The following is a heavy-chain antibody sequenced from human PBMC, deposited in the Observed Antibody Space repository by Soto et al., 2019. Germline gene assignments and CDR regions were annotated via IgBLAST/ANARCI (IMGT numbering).Heavy chain of an antibody. CDR1: GYTFIANY. Sequence: QVQLVQSGAEVKKPGASVKVSCKGSGYTFIANYIQWVRQAPGQGLEWMGWINPNSGATTYAKKFQGRVTLTRDTSITTAYMELSGLTSDDTAVYFCAREGSGWKYFDYWGQGRLVTVTS. V-gene: IGHV1-2*02. CDR3: AREGSGWKYFDY. J-gene: IGHJ4*02. D-gene: IGHD6-19*01. CDR2: INPNSGAT.